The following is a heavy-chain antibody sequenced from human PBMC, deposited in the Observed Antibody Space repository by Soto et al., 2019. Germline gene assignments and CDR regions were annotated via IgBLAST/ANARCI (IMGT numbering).Heavy chain of an antibody. CDR2: FNPSGGGT. D-gene: IGHD6-19*01. J-gene: IGHJ3*02. Sequence: GASVKVSCKASGDTYTSYYIHWVRQAPGQGLGWMGTFNPSGGGTFYAQKFQGRGTMTGDTSTSTVYMELSSLRSEDTAVYYCARGEKIAVAGNLSVFDIWGQGTMVTVSS. V-gene: IGHV1-46*01. CDR3: ARGEKIAVAGNLSVFDI. CDR1: GDTYTSYY.